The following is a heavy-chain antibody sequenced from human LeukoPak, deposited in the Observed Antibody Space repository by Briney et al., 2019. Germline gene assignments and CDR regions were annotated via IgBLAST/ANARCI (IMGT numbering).Heavy chain of an antibody. V-gene: IGHV3-23*01. CDR1: GFTFSSYA. Sequence: GGSLRLSCAASGFTFSSYAMSWVRQAPGKGLEWVSAISGSGGSTYYADSVKGRFTISRDNSKNTLYLQMNSLRAEDTAVYYCARDLYYYDSSGHFDYWGQGTLVTVSS. CDR3: ARDLYYYDSSGHFDY. D-gene: IGHD3-22*01. CDR2: ISGSGGST. J-gene: IGHJ4*02.